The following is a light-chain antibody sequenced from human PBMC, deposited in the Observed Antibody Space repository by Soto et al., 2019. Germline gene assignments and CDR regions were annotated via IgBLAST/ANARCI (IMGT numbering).Light chain of an antibody. J-gene: IGLJ1*01. V-gene: IGLV2-14*01. CDR2: EVS. CDR1: SSDVGTYNL. Sequence: QSVLTQPASESGSPGQSITISCTGTSSDVGTYNLVSWYQHHPGKAPKLMIYEVSNRPSGVSNRFSGSKSGNTASLTISGLQAEVDADYYCSSYASGNTYVFGTGTKGTVL. CDR3: SSYASGNTYV.